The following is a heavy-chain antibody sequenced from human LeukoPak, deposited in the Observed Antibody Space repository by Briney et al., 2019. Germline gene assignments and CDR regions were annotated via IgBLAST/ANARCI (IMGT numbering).Heavy chain of an antibody. V-gene: IGHV3-30*03. J-gene: IGHJ4*02. CDR3: ASRGVRGVVGQDY. CDR2: ISYDGSNK. D-gene: IGHD3-10*01. CDR1: GFTFSSYG. Sequence: GGSLRLSCAASGFTFSSYGMHWVRQAPGKGLEWVAVISYDGSNKYYADSVKGRFTISRDNSKNTLYLQMNSLRAEDTAVYYCASRGVRGVVGQDYWGQGTLVTVSS.